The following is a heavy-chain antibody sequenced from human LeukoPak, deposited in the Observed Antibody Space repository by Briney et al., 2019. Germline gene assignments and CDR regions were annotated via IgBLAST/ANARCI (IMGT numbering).Heavy chain of an antibody. V-gene: IGHV4-38-2*01. Sequence: SETLSLTCAVSGYSISSGYYWGWIRQPPGKGLEWIGSIYHSGSTYYNPSLKSRVTISVDTSKNQFSLKLSSVTAADTAVYYCARHRGYYDFWSGYLKYNWFDPWGQGTLVTVSS. CDR1: GYSISSGYY. D-gene: IGHD3-3*01. CDR3: ARHRGYYDFWSGYLKYNWFDP. CDR2: IYHSGST. J-gene: IGHJ5*02.